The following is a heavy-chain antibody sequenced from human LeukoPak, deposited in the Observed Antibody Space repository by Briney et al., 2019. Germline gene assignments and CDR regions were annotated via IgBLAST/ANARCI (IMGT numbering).Heavy chain of an antibody. Sequence: GGPLRLSCAASGFTFSSYDMHWVRQATGKGLEWVSAIGTAGDTYYPGSVKGRFTISRENAKNSLYLQMNSLRAGDTAVYYCARACYGYLYFDLWGRGTLVTVSS. D-gene: IGHD2-2*01. CDR1: GFTFSSYD. J-gene: IGHJ2*01. CDR3: ARACYGYLYFDL. CDR2: IGTAGDT. V-gene: IGHV3-13*01.